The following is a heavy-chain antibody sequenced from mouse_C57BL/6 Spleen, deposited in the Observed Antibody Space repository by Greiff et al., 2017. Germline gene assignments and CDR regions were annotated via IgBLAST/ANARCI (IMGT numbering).Heavy chain of an antibody. Sequence: DVMLVESGGGLVQSGRSLRLSCATSGFTFSDFYMEWVRQAPGTGLEWIAASRNKANDYTTEYSASVKGRFIVSRDTSQSILYLQMNALRAEDTAIYYCARDARFHAMDDWGQGTSVTVSS. CDR3: ARDARFHAMDD. V-gene: IGHV7-1*01. J-gene: IGHJ4*01. CDR1: GFTFSDFY. CDR2: SRNKANDYTT.